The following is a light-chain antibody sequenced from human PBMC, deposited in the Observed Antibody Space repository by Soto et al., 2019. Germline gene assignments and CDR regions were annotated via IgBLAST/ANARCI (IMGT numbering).Light chain of an antibody. V-gene: IGLV2-18*01. CDR2: EAS. J-gene: IGLJ1*01. CDR1: GPDCVSYIR. Sequence: QSVLTHPPSVSGSPGLSGTISGTGTGPDCVSYIRVSWCQQPPGTAPKLIIYEASNRPSDAPDRFSGSLSGNAASLTFSGPQGADVADYYSSLYTCENSYVFPTGPKLPV. CDR3: SLYTCENSYV.